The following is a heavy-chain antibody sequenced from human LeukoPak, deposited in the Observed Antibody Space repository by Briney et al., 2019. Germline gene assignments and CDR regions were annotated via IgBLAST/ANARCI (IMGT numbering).Heavy chain of an antibody. CDR2: INKDGSER. CDR3: ARESKGRSKIDY. Sequence: GGSLRLSCAASGFTFSGYWMSWVRQAPGKGLEWVANINKDGSERYNVDSVKGRFTISRDNANKSLYLQMNSLRAEDTSVYYCARESKGRSKIDYWGQGTLVTVSS. V-gene: IGHV3-7*01. CDR1: GFTFSGYW. D-gene: IGHD4-17*01. J-gene: IGHJ4*02.